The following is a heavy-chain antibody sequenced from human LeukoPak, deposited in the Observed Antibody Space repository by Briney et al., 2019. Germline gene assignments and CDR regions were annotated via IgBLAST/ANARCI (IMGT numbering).Heavy chain of an antibody. V-gene: IGHV3-9*01. CDR1: GFTFADYA. CDR3: AKGGITMVRGVIGFDY. CDR2: ISWNSGSI. D-gene: IGHD3-10*01. Sequence: GRSLRLSCAASGFTFADYAMHWVRQAPGQGLEWVSGISWNSGSIGYADSVKGRFTISRDNAKNSLYLQMNSLRAEDTALYYCAKGGITMVRGVIGFDYWGQGTLVTVSS. J-gene: IGHJ4*02.